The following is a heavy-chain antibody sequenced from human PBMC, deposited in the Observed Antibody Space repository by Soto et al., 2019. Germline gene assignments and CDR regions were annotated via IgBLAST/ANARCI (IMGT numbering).Heavy chain of an antibody. Sequence: QVQLVQSGAEVKKPGSSVKVSCKASGDTLSKYGVSWVRQAPGQGLEWMGGITPIFGTPTYAQRFQGRVTITADKSTSTSHLELTSLRSDDTAVYYCAKSRVGVSWGGVDVWGQGTTVTVSS. V-gene: IGHV1-69*06. CDR3: AKSRVGVSWGGVDV. CDR1: GDTLSKYG. CDR2: ITPIFGTP. J-gene: IGHJ6*02. D-gene: IGHD2-8*01.